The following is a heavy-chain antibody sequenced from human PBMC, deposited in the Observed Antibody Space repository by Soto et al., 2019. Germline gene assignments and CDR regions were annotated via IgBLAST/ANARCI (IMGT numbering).Heavy chain of an antibody. J-gene: IGHJ5*02. Sequence: LTLTCTVSGGSISSYYWSWIRQPPGKGLEWIGYIYYSGSTNYNPSLKSRVTISVDTSKNQFSLNLSSVTAAESAMYYCARGPPADRWGQGTLVTVSS. D-gene: IGHD2-2*01. CDR1: GGSISSYY. CDR2: IYYSGST. V-gene: IGHV4-59*01. CDR3: ARGPPADR.